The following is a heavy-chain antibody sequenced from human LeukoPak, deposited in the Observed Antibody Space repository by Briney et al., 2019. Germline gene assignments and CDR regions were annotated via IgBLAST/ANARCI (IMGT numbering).Heavy chain of an antibody. CDR1: GFTFSSYG. CDR3: AKALYCSGGSCYSSFDY. J-gene: IGHJ4*02. D-gene: IGHD2-15*01. Sequence: GGSLRLSCAASGFTFSSYGMHWVRQAPGKGLEWVAFIRYDGSNKYYADSVKGRFTISRDNSKNTLYLQMNSLRAEDTAVYYCAKALYCSGGSCYSSFDYWGQGTLVTVSS. CDR2: IRYDGSNK. V-gene: IGHV3-30*02.